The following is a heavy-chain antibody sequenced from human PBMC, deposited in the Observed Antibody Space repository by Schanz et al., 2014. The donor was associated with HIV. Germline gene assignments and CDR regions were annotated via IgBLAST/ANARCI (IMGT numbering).Heavy chain of an antibody. Sequence: EVQLVESGGHLVQPGRSLRLSCAASGFTFSSYAMTWVRQAPGKGLDWVSAISATGGSTYYADSVKGRFTISRDNSKNTLSLQMTTLRTEDTAVYYCAKPEYDSRGNSQSHFDSWGQGTLVTVSP. D-gene: IGHD3-22*01. CDR3: AKPEYDSRGNSQSHFDS. CDR1: GFTFSSYA. J-gene: IGHJ4*02. CDR2: ISATGGST. V-gene: IGHV3-23*04.